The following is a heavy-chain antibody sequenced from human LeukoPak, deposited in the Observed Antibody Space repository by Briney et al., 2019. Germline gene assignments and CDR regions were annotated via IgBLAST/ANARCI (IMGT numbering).Heavy chain of an antibody. CDR1: GFTFSSYA. Sequence: GGSLRLSCAASGFTFSSYAMSWVRQAPGKGLEWVSAISSSGSTIYYADSVKGRFTISRDNAKNSLYLQMNSLRAEDTAVYYCAELGITMIGGVWGKGTTVTTSS. J-gene: IGHJ6*04. CDR3: AELGITMIGGV. CDR2: ISSSGSTI. D-gene: IGHD3-10*02. V-gene: IGHV3-48*03.